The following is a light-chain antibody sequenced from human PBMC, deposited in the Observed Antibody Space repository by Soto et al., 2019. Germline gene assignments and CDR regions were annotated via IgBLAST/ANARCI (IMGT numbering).Light chain of an antibody. Sequence: QSALTQPASVSGSPGQSITISCTGTSSDVGGYNYVSWYQQHPRKAPNLIIFDVSNRPSGVSNRFSGSKSGNSASLPISGLQEEDEADYYFSSYTGSNTPVVFGGGTKLTVL. V-gene: IGLV2-14*01. CDR3: SSYTGSNTPVV. J-gene: IGLJ2*01. CDR2: DVS. CDR1: SSDVGGYNY.